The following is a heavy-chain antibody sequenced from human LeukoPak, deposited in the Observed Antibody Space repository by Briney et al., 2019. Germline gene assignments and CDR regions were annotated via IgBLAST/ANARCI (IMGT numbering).Heavy chain of an antibody. D-gene: IGHD2-2*01. CDR1: GVSINSYY. V-gene: IGHV4-59*08. CDR2: TYYSRNT. CDR3: ARAGFCSNTSCLQEAFDI. Sequence: SETLSLTCTVSGVSINSYYWSWIPPPPGKGLEWGGYTYYSRNTNYNPSLKSRVTISVDTSKNQFSLKLSSLTGADTAVYYWARAGFCSNTSCLQEAFDIWGQGTMVTVSS. J-gene: IGHJ3*02.